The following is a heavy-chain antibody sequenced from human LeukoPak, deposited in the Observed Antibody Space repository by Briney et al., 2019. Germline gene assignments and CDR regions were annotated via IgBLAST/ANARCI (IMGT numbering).Heavy chain of an antibody. CDR3: AAQPGETTVVTSVHWYFDL. D-gene: IGHD4-23*01. Sequence: GASVKVSCKASGFTFTSSAVQWVRQARGQRLEWIGWIVVGSGNTNYAQKFQERVTITRDMSTSTAYMELSSLRSEDTAVYYCAAQPGETTVVTSVHWYFDLWGRGTLVTVSS. J-gene: IGHJ2*01. V-gene: IGHV1-58*01. CDR2: IVVGSGNT. CDR1: GFTFTSSA.